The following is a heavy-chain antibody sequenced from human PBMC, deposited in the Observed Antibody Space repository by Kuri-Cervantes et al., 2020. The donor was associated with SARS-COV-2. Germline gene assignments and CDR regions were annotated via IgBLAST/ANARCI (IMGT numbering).Heavy chain of an antibody. J-gene: IGHJ4*02. V-gene: IGHV4-39*01. CDR2: IYFSGST. CDR3: GRQASDWHIDY. CDR1: GGSISSSVHH. Sequence: SETLSLTCSVSGGSISSSVHHWGWVRQPPGKGLEWIGGIYFSGSTYYTPSLKCRVTISVDTSKNQFSLKLTSMTATDTAVYYCGRQASDWHIDYWGQGTLVTVSS. D-gene: IGHD3-9*01.